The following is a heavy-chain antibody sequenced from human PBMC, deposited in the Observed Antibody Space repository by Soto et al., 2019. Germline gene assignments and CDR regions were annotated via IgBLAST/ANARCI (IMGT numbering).Heavy chain of an antibody. CDR2: ISSSSSYI. CDR1: GFTFSSYS. Sequence: WGSLRLSCAASGFTFSSYSMNWVRQAPGKGLEWVSSISSSSSYIYYADSVKGRFTISRDNAKNSLYLQMNSLRAEDTAVYYCARDPGVWSGSQSAMDVWGKGTTVTVSS. J-gene: IGHJ6*04. CDR3: ARDPGVWSGSQSAMDV. D-gene: IGHD3-3*01. V-gene: IGHV3-21*01.